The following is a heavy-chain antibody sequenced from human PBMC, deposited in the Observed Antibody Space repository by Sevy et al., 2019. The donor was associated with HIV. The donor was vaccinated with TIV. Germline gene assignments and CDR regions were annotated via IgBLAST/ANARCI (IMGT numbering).Heavy chain of an antibody. V-gene: IGHV3-30*14. CDR2: ISHDGDNK. CDR1: GFKFNGHG. CDR3: ARDFEVNNWRVVGAFDM. D-gene: IGHD3-3*01. Sequence: GGSLRLSCVAPGFKFNGHGIHWVRQAPGKGLQWVAGISHDGDNKIYGDSVKGRFSISGDQSKNTVYLQMGTLTPEDTAIYYRARDFEVNNWRVVGAFDMWGLGTLVTVSS. J-gene: IGHJ3*02.